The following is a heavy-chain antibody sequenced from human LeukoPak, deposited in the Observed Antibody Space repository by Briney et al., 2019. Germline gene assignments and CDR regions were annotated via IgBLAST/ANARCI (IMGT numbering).Heavy chain of an antibody. CDR1: GYTFTGYY. V-gene: IGHV1-2*02. Sequence: ASVKVSCKASGYTFTGYYMHWVRQAPGQGLEWMGWINPNSGGTNYAQKFQGRVTTTRDTSISTAYMELSRLRSDDTAVYYCARGTIEMATSYYFDYWGQGTLVTVSS. D-gene: IGHD5-24*01. J-gene: IGHJ4*02. CDR2: INPNSGGT. CDR3: ARGTIEMATSYYFDY.